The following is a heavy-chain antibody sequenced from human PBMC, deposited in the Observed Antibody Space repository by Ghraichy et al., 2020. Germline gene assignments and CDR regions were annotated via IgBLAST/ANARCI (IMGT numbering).Heavy chain of an antibody. J-gene: IGHJ4*02. CDR3: ARGEATAGTLLVY. D-gene: IGHD6-13*01. V-gene: IGHV3-66*01. Sequence: GGSLRLSCAASGFTVSSNYMSWVRQAPGKGLEWVSVIYSGGSTYYADSVRGRFTISRDNPKSTLYLQMNSRRVEDTAVYYCARGEATAGTLLVYWGQGTLVTVSS. CDR1: GFTVSSNY. CDR2: IYSGGST.